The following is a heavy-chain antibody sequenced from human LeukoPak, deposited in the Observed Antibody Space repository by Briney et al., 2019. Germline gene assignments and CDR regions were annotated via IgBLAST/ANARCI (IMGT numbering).Heavy chain of an antibody. CDR1: GGSISSYY. D-gene: IGHD1-1*01. CDR2: IYYSGST. V-gene: IGHV4-59*01. CDR3: AREGDWNSIDY. Sequence: SETLSLTCTVSGGSISSYYWSWIRQPPGKGLEWIGYIYYSGSTNYNPSLKSRVTISVDTSKNQFSLKLSPVTAADTAVYYCAREGDWNSIDYWGQGTLVTVSS. J-gene: IGHJ4*02.